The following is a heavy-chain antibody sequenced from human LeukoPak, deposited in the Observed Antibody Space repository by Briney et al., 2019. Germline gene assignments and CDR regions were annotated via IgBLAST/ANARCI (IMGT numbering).Heavy chain of an antibody. Sequence: GESLKISCKASGYNFVNYWIGWVRQMPGKGLEWMGIIYPGDSDTRYSPSFQGLVTISADKSINIAYLQWSSLKASDTAIYYCARHSYATDYWGQGTLVTVSS. D-gene: IGHD3-16*01. CDR2: IYPGDSDT. CDR3: ARHSYATDY. CDR1: GYNFVNYW. V-gene: IGHV5-51*01. J-gene: IGHJ4*02.